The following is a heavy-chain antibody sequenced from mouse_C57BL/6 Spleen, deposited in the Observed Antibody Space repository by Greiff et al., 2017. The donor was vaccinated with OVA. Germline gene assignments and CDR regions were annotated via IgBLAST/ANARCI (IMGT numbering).Heavy chain of an antibody. CDR3: ARRGGYSNYVRYAMYY. Sequence: QVQLQQSGAELVKPGASVKISCKASGYAFSSYWMNWVKQRPGKGLEGIGQIYPGDGDTNYNGKFKGKATLTAEKSSSTAYMQLSSLTSEDSAVYFGARRGGYSNYVRYAMYYWGQGTSVTVSS. CDR1: GYAFSSYW. V-gene: IGHV1-80*01. J-gene: IGHJ4*01. D-gene: IGHD2-5*01. CDR2: IYPGDGDT.